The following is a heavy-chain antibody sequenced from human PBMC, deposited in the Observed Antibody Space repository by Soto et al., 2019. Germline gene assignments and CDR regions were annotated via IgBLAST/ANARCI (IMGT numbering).Heavy chain of an antibody. CDR2: ISYDGSNK. CDR1: GFTFSSYA. CDR3: ARKPAASPLLFDY. D-gene: IGHD6-6*01. Sequence: QVQLVESGGGVVQPGRSLRLSCAASGFTFSSYAMHWVRQAPGKGLEWVAVISYDGSNKYYADSVKGRFTISRDNSKNTLYLQMNSLRAEDTAVYYCARKPAASPLLFDYWGQGTLVTVSS. V-gene: IGHV3-30-3*01. J-gene: IGHJ4*02.